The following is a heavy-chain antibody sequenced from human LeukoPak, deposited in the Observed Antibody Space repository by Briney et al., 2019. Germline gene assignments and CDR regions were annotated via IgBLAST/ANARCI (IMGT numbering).Heavy chain of an antibody. CDR2: ISSSSYI. Sequence: PGGSLRLSCAASGFTFSSYSMDWVRQAPGKGLEWVSSISSSSYIYYADSVKGRFTISRHNGKNSLYLQINSLRAEQTGVYYCARAVAGTDYWGQGNLVSVFS. J-gene: IGHJ4*02. V-gene: IGHV3-21*01. D-gene: IGHD6-19*01. CDR1: GFTFSSYS. CDR3: ARAVAGTDY.